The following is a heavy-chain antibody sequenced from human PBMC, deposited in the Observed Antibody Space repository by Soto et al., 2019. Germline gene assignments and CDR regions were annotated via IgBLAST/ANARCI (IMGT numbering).Heavy chain of an antibody. CDR3: AVEDIVVVVAATPGWFDP. V-gene: IGHV4-39*01. D-gene: IGHD2-15*01. CDR1: GGSISSNTYY. Sequence: SETLSLTCTVSGGSISSNTYYWGWIRQPPGRGLEWIGTIYYSGTTYYNPSLKSRVTISVDTSKNRFSLRLSSVTAADTAVYYCAVEDIVVVVAATPGWFDPWGQGTLVTVSS. CDR2: IYYSGTT. J-gene: IGHJ5*02.